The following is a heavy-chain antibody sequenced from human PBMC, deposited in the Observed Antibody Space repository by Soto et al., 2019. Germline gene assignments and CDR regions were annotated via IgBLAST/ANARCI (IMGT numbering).Heavy chain of an antibody. CDR1: GFTFGSSA. J-gene: IGHJ4*02. CDR3: AADVIGVAGDFDH. Sequence: LVQSGPDVKKPGTSVKVSCKTSGFTFGSSAVQWVRQVRGQRLEWIGWIVVASGYSNVAQKFQDRVSLTMNLYTNTDFMDLSSLSSEDSAMYYCAADVIGVAGDFDHWGQGTLVSVSS. V-gene: IGHV1-58*01. CDR2: IVVASGYS. D-gene: IGHD6-19*01.